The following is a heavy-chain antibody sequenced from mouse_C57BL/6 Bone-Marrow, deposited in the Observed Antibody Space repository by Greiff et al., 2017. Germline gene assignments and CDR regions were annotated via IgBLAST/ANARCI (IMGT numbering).Heavy chain of an antibody. CDR1: GYTFTSYW. V-gene: IGHV1-64*01. J-gene: IGHJ1*03. CDR3: ATNSYYSVSRGYFDV. CDR2: IHPNSGST. D-gene: IGHD1-1*01. Sequence: QVQLQQPGAELVKPGASVKLSCKASGYTFTSYWMHWVKQRPGQGLEWIGMIHPNSGSTNYNEKFKSKATLTVDKSSSTAYMQLSSLTSEDSAVYYCATNSYYSVSRGYFDVWGTGTTVTVSS.